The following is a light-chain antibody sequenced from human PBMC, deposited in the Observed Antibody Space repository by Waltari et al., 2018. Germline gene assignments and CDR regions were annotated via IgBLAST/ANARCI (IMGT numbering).Light chain of an antibody. CDR3: QQSYTTVWT. Sequence: DIQMTQSPSTLSASVGDRVTITCRASQPISTSLNWPQQKPGAPPKLLIYGASNLQSGVPSRFTCRGAGTNFTLPISSLQPEDFATYFCQQSYTTVWTFGQGTKVEVK. V-gene: IGKV1-39*01. CDR2: GAS. CDR1: QPISTS. J-gene: IGKJ1*01.